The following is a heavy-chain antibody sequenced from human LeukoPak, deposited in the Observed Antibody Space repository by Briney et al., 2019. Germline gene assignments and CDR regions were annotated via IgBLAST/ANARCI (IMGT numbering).Heavy chain of an antibody. J-gene: IGHJ6*03. Sequence: SETLSLTCTVSGGSISSYYCSWIRQPPGKGLEWIGYIYYSGSTNYNPSLKSRVTISVDTSKNQFSLKLSSVTAADTAVYYCARGAVAGTLTIYYYYYYMDVWGKGTTVTVSS. D-gene: IGHD6-19*01. CDR1: GGSISSYY. CDR3: ARGAVAGTLTIYYYYYYMDV. CDR2: IYYSGST. V-gene: IGHV4-59*01.